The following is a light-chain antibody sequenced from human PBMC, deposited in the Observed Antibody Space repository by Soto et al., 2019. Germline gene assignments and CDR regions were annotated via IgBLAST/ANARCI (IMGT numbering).Light chain of an antibody. V-gene: IGLV2-14*01. J-gene: IGLJ1*01. CDR2: DVT. CDR3: SSYTPINTFGV. Sequence: QSALTQPASVSGSPGQSVTISCTGTSSDVGGYNYVSWYQQEPGKAPKLLIYDVTNRPSGVSSRFSGSKSDNTASLTISGLQAEDEADYYCSSYTPINTFGVFGTGTKLTVL. CDR1: SSDVGGYNY.